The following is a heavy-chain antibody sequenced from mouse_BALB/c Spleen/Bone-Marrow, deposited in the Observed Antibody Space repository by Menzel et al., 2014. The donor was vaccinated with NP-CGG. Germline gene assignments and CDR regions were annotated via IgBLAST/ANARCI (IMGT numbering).Heavy chain of an antibody. D-gene: IGHD2-14*01. CDR2: INPSTGYT. CDR3: ARFYRYDGFAY. Sequence: VQLQQSGAELAKPGASVKMSCKASGYTFTNYWMHWVKQRPGQGLEWIGHINPSTGYTEYNQKFKDKATLTADKSSSTAYMQLSSLTSEDSAVYYCARFYRYDGFAYWGQGTLVTVSA. CDR1: GYTFTNYW. J-gene: IGHJ3*01. V-gene: IGHV1-7*01.